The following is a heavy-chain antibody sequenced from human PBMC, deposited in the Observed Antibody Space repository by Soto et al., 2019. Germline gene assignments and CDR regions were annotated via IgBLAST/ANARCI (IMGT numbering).Heavy chain of an antibody. CDR1: GYRFSDNW. D-gene: IGHD3-22*01. CDR3: ARTAYGEYYDYTGYYYKF. J-gene: IGHJ4*01. CDR2: IYPGDFDT. V-gene: IGHV5-51*01. Sequence: LGESLKISCKGSGYRFSDNWIAWVRQMPGKGLEWMGTIYPGDFDTRYSPSFQGQVTISADKSTSTAYLQWSALKASDTAMYYCARTAYGEYYDYTGYYYKFWGQGTLVTVSS.